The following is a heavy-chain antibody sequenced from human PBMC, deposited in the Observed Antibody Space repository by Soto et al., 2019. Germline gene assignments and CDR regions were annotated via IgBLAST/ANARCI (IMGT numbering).Heavy chain of an antibody. CDR3: ARDRVVVAASYYYYTMDV. D-gene: IGHD2-15*01. V-gene: IGHV1-69*13. CDR1: GGTFSSYA. CDR2: IIPNFGAA. J-gene: IGHJ6*02. Sequence: GASVKVSCKASGGTFSSYAISWVRQAPGQGLEWMGGIIPNFGAAISAQKFQGRVTITADESTTTAYMELSSLRSEDTAVYYCARDRVVVAASYYYYTMDVWGQGTTVTVSS.